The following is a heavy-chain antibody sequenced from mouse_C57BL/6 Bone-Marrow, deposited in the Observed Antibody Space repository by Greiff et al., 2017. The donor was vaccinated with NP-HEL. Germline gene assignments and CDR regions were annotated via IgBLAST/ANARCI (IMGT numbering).Heavy chain of an antibody. J-gene: IGHJ4*01. D-gene: IGHD1-1*01. Sequence: EVQLMESGGDLVKPGGSLKLSCAASGFTFSSYGMSWVRQTPDKRLEWVATISSGGSYTYYPDSVKGRFTISRDNAKNTLYLQMSSLKSEDTAMYYCARQNYYYGSSFLYYAMDYWGQGTSVTVSS. CDR2: ISSGGSYT. CDR3: ARQNYYYGSSFLYYAMDY. V-gene: IGHV5-6*01. CDR1: GFTFSSYG.